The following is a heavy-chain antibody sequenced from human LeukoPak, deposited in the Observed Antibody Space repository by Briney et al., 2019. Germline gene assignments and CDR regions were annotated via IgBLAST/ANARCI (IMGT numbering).Heavy chain of an antibody. CDR1: GYSFNNYW. J-gene: IGHJ6*02. D-gene: IGHD4-17*01. V-gene: IGHV5-51*01. CDR2: IYPSDSDT. CDR3: ARKNYADSGDGMDV. Sequence: GESLKISCKGSGYSFNNYWIGWVRQMPGKGLEWMGIIYPSDSDTRYNPSFQGQVTISADKSISTAYLQWNSLKASDTAMYYCARKNYADSGDGMDVWGQGTTVTVSS.